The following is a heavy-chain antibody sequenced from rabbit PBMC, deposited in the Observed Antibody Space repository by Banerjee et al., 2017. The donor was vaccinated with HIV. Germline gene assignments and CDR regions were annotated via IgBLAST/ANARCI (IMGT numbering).Heavy chain of an antibody. CDR2: IYNGDGST. V-gene: IGHV1S40*01. J-gene: IGHJ3*01. Sequence: QSLEESGGDLVKPGASLTLTCTASGFSFSSSYWICWVRQAPGKGLEWIACIYNGDGSTYYASWVNGRFTISKTSSTTVTLQMTSLTAADTATYFCARGDAGGNYYFRLWGQGTLVTVS. CDR3: ARGDAGGNYYFRL. D-gene: IGHD8-1*01. CDR1: GFSFSSSYW.